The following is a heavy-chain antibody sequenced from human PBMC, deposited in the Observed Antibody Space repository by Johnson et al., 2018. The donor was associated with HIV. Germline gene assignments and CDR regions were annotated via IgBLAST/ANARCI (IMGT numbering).Heavy chain of an antibody. J-gene: IGHJ3*02. V-gene: IGHV3-15*01. D-gene: IGHD1-26*01. CDR2: IKSESDGGAT. Sequence: VQLVESGGDLVKPWGSLRLSCAGSGFPFSKPWLTWVRHAPGKGLEWIARIKSESDGGATDYSVPVRGRFTVSRDDSKNTLYLQMNSLKTEDTSLYYCARVKGATNALEIWGPGTLVTVSS. CDR1: GFPFSKPW. CDR3: ARVKGATNALEI.